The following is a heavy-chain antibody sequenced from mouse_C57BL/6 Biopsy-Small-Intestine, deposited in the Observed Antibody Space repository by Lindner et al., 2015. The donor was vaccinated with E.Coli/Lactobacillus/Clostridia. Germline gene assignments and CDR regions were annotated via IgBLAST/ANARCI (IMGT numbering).Heavy chain of an antibody. V-gene: IGHV5-17*01. Sequence: VQLRGVWGGLVKPGGSLKLSCAASGFTFSDYGIHWVRQAPEKGLEWVAYISGGSNPIYYADTVKGRFTISRDNAKNTLFLQMTSLRSEDTAMYYCARDYYGSSFDYWGQGTTLTVSS. CDR3: ARDYYGSSFDY. D-gene: IGHD1-1*01. CDR1: GFTFSDYG. J-gene: IGHJ2*01. CDR2: ISGGSNPI.